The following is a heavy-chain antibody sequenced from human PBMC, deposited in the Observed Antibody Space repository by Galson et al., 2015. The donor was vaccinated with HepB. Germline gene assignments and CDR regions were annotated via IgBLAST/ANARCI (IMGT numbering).Heavy chain of an antibody. CDR1: GFTFGDYA. CDR3: TRDSCTNGVCYTDY. CDR2: IRSKAYGGTT. V-gene: IGHV3-49*03. J-gene: IGHJ4*02. Sequence: SLRLSCAASGFTFGDYAMSWFRQAPGKGLEWVGFIRSKAYGGTTEYAASVKGRFTISRDDSKSIAYLQMNSLKTEDTAVYYCTRDSCTNGVCYTDYWGQGTLVTVSS. D-gene: IGHD2-8*01.